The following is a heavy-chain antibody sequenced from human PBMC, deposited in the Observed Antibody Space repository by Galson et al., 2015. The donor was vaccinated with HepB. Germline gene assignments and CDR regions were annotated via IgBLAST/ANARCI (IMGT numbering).Heavy chain of an antibody. CDR2: ISGSGGST. D-gene: IGHD6-13*01. Sequence: SLRLSCAASGFTFSSYAMSWVRQAPGKGLEWVSTISGSGGSTYYADSVKGRFTISRDNSKNTLYLQMNSLRAEDTAVYYCAKDRYQLPPLLPSSWYDWGAFDIWGQGTMVTVSS. CDR3: AKDRYQLPPLLPSSWYDWGAFDI. V-gene: IGHV3-23*01. J-gene: IGHJ3*02. CDR1: GFTFSSYA.